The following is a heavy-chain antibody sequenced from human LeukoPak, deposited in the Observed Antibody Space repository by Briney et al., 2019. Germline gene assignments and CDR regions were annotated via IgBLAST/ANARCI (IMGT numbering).Heavy chain of an antibody. Sequence: SETLSLTCTVSGGSISSYCWSWIRQPPGKGLEWIGYIYYSGSTNYNPSLKSRVTISVDTSKNQFSLKLSSVTAADTAVYYCARVVYSYGSSFDYWGQGTLVTVSS. CDR3: ARVVYSYGSSFDY. D-gene: IGHD5-18*01. J-gene: IGHJ4*02. CDR2: IYYSGST. V-gene: IGHV4-59*01. CDR1: GGSISSYC.